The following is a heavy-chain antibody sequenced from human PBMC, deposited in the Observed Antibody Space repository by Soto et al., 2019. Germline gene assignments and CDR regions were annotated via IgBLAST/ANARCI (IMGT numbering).Heavy chain of an antibody. CDR1: GFTFSSYS. D-gene: IGHD6-13*01. CDR3: ARGSSNWAYYFDC. Sequence: EVHLVESGGGLVQPGGSLRLSCAASGFTFSSYSLNWVRQAPGKGLEWVSYITSSGTTVYYADSVRGRFTISRDNAKKSLYLQMNSLRDDDTAVYYCARGSSNWAYYFDCWGQGTLVTVSS. CDR2: ITSSGTTV. J-gene: IGHJ4*02. V-gene: IGHV3-48*02.